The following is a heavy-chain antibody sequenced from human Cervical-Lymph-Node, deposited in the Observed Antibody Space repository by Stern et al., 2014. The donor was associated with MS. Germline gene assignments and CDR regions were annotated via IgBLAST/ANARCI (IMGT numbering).Heavy chain of an antibody. CDR3: ARGLLGSENAFDI. CDR2: LSAYNGNT. D-gene: IGHD2-15*01. V-gene: IGHV1-18*01. CDR1: GYTFTSYG. Sequence: VQLVESGAEVKKPGASVKVSCKASGYTFTSYGISWVRQAPGQGLEWMGWLSAYNGNTKDAQKLQGRVTKNTDTSTSTAYMELRGLRSDDTAVYYCARGLLGSENAFDIWGQGTMVTVSS. J-gene: IGHJ3*02.